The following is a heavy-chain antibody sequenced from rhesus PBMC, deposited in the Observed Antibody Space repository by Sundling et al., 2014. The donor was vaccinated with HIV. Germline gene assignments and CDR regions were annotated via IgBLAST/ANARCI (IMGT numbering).Heavy chain of an antibody. J-gene: IGHJ4*01. V-gene: IGHV4S13*01. Sequence: QVQLQESGPGLVKPSETLSLTCAVSGGSISGGYYWSWIRQPPGKGLEWIGGIYSNSQSTNYNPSLKSRVTISKDTSKNQFSLKLSSVTAADTAVYYCARKSPARGYFDYWGQGVLVTVSS. D-gene: IGHD4-29*01. CDR1: GGSISGGYY. CDR2: IYSNSQST. CDR3: ARKSPARGYFDY.